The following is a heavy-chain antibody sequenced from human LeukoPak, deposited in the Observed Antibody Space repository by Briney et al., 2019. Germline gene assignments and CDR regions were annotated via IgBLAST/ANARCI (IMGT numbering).Heavy chain of an antibody. CDR3: ARNETVDGAFDI. CDR2: IIPIFGTA. CDR1: GGTFISYA. V-gene: IGHV1-69*13. D-gene: IGHD1-1*01. Sequence: ASVKVSCKASGGTFISYAISWVRQAPGQGLEWMGGIIPIFGTANYAQKFQGRVTITADESTSTAYMELISLRSEDTAVYYCARNETVDGAFDIWGQGTMVTVSS. J-gene: IGHJ3*02.